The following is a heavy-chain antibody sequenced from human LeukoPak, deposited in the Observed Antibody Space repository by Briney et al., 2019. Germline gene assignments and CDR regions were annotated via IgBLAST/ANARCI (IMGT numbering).Heavy chain of an antibody. Sequence: PGGSLRLSXAASGFTFSSYAMSWVRQAPGKGLEWVSAISGSGGSTYYADSVKGRFTISRDNSKNTLYLQMNSLRAEDTAVYYCATNSGWYDSNFDPWGQGTLVTVSS. CDR2: ISGSGGST. CDR1: GFTFSSYA. CDR3: ATNSGWYDSNFDP. J-gene: IGHJ5*02. D-gene: IGHD6-19*01. V-gene: IGHV3-23*01.